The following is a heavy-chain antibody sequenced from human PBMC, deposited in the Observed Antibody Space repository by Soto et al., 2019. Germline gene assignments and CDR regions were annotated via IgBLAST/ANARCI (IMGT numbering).Heavy chain of an antibody. CDR1: GYTFTNYG. Sequence: GASVKVSCKASGYTFTNYGFSWVRQAPGQGLEWMGWISAYNGNTKYAQKLQGRVTMTTDTSTSTAYMELRSLRSDDTAVYYCARDLGVGMEDYWGQGTPVTVPQ. D-gene: IGHD3-10*01. V-gene: IGHV1-18*01. CDR3: ARDLGVGMEDY. J-gene: IGHJ4*02. CDR2: ISAYNGNT.